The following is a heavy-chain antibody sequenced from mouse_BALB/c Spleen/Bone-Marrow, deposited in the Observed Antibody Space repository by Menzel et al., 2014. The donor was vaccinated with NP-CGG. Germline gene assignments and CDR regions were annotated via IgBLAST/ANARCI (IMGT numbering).Heavy chain of an antibody. CDR2: ISSGSSTI. Sequence: EVQLQQSGGGLVQPGGSRKLSCAASGFTFSSFGMHWVRQAPEKGLEWVAYISSGSSTIYYADTVKGRFTISRDNPKNTLFLQMTSLRSEDTAMYYWAREDYDPFAYWGQGTLVTVSA. V-gene: IGHV5-17*02. CDR3: AREDYDPFAY. J-gene: IGHJ3*01. CDR1: GFTFSSFG. D-gene: IGHD2-4*01.